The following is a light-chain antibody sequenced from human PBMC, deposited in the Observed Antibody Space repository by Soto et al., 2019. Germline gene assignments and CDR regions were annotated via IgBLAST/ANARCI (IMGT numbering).Light chain of an antibody. CDR3: SSYTSSGTWVV. Sequence: QSALTQPPSVSGSPGQPVTISCTGTSSDIGSYNRVSWYQQPPGTAPKLMIYEVSNRPSGVPDRFSGSKSGNTASLTISGLQAEDEADYYCSSYTSSGTWVVFGGGTKLTVL. V-gene: IGLV2-18*02. J-gene: IGLJ2*01. CDR1: SSDIGSYNR. CDR2: EVS.